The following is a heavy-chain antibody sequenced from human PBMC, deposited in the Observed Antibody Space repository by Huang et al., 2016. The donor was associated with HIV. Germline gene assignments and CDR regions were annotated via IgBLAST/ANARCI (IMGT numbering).Heavy chain of an antibody. D-gene: IGHD4-4*01. V-gene: IGHV1-18*01. CDR1: GYDFGSYG. CDR2: IGSDRRDT. CDR3: ARDPYYSNRWKRNDASFL. J-gene: IGHJ3*01. Sequence: QVQLVQSGGEVMQPGASVRVSCKASGYDFGSYGMSWVRQAPGQGIEWLGWIGSDRRDTSSAQKLQGRVTMTTDTSTTTTDMELRSLRSDDTAMYYCARDPYYSNRWKRNDASFLWGQGTMITVSS.